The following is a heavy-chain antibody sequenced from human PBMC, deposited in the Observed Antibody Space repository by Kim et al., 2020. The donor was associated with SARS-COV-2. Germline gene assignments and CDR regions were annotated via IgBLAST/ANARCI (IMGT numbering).Heavy chain of an antibody. V-gene: IGHV3-23*01. D-gene: IGHD6-13*01. Sequence: GGSLRLSCAASGFTFSTYAMHWVRQAPGKGLEWVSTISNSGTSTYYGDSVKGRFTISRDNSKNTLYLQIDSLRAEDTAVYYCAKARGNWGSWKVEYWGEG. CDR3: AKARGNWGSWKVEY. J-gene: IGHJ4*02. CDR1: GFTFSTYA. CDR2: ISNSGTST.